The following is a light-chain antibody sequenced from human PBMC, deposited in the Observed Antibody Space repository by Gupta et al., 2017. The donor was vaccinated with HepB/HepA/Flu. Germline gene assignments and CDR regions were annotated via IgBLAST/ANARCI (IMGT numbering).Light chain of an antibody. J-gene: IGKJ2*01. Sequence: QVTQSPSSLSASVGDRVTITCQASEDIKKNLNWFQQKSGQAPSLLIYGVSRLQKGVPSRFAGSATGTTFSLTISSLQPEDIAVYFCLQYNSLPYSFGQGTKLEI. CDR2: GVS. CDR3: LQYNSLPYS. V-gene: IGKV1-33*01. CDR1: EDIKKN.